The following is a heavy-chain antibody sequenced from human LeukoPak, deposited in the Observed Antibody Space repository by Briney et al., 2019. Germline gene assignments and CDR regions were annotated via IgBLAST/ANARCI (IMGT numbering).Heavy chain of an antibody. J-gene: IGHJ6*02. CDR1: GSTFSSYG. CDR2: ISYDGSNK. V-gene: IGHV3-30*18. CDR3: AKDLYSGYSYYGMDV. D-gene: IGHD1-26*01. Sequence: GALRLSCAASGSTFSSYGMHWVRQAPGKGLEWVAVISYDGSNKYYADSVKGRFTISRDNSKNTLYLQMNSLRAEDTAVYYCAKDLYSGYSYYGMDVWGQGTTVTVSS.